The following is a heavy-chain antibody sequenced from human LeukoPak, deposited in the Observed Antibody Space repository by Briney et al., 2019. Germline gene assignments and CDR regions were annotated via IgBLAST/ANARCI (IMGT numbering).Heavy chain of an antibody. CDR3: ARTGSSVHFDY. D-gene: IGHD2-15*01. V-gene: IGHV3-7*01. J-gene: IGHJ4*02. CDR1: GFTFSSYW. Sequence: GGSLRLSCAASGFTFSSYWMSWVRQAPGKGLEWVANIKQDGSEKYYVDSVKGRFTIYRDNAKNSLYLKMNSLRAEDTAVYYCARTGSSVHFDYWGQGTLVTVSS. CDR2: IKQDGSEK.